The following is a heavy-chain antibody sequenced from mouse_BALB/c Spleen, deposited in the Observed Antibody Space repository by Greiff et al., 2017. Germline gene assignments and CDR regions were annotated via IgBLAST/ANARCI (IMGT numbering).Heavy chain of an antibody. J-gene: IGHJ2*01. CDR2: ISSGGGNT. D-gene: IGHD1-1*01. CDR1: GFTFSSYT. CDR3: ARSGRTTVNYFDY. V-gene: IGHV5-9*03. Sequence: EVQLVESGGGLVKPGGSLKLSCAASGFTFSSYTMSWVRQTPEKRLEWVATISSGGGNTYYPDSVKGRFTISRDNAKNNLYLQMSSLRSEDTALYYCARSGRTTVNYFDYWGQGTTLTVSS.